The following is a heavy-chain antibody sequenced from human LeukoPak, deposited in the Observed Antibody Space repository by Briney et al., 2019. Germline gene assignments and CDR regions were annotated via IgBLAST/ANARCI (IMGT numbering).Heavy chain of an antibody. CDR1: GGSISSYY. D-gene: IGHD4/OR15-4a*01. CDR3: TRGGARGAIVDY. CDR2: IYYSGST. Sequence: SETLSLTCTVSGGSISSYYWSWIRQPPGKGLEWIGYIYYSGSTNYNPSLKSRVTISVDTSKNQFSLKLSSVTAADTAVYYCTRGGARGAIVDYWGQGTLVAVSS. J-gene: IGHJ4*02. V-gene: IGHV4-59*08.